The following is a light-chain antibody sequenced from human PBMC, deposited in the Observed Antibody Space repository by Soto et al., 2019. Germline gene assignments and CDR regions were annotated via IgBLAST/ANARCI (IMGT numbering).Light chain of an antibody. J-gene: IGKJ5*01. CDR1: QDITNY. CDR3: QQFDSLPIT. CDR2: DGS. V-gene: IGKV1-33*01. Sequence: DIQMTQSPSSLSASVGDRVTITCQASQDITNYLNWYQQKPGKAPRLLVYDGSNLDTGVPSRFTGSGSGTHSSFTISSLHPEDIATYYCQQFDSLPITFGQGTRLE.